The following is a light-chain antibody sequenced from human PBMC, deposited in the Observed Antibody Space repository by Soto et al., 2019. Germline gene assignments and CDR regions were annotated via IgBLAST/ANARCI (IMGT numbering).Light chain of an antibody. CDR3: ASSTSDSLYV. V-gene: IGLV2-14*01. Sequence: SVLTQPASVSGSPGQSITISCTGTTSDVGGHNSVSWFQQHPGKAPKLIIYQVSSRPSDISNRFSGSKSGNTASLTISGLQAEDEADYFCASSTSDSLYVFGTGTKVTVL. J-gene: IGLJ1*01. CDR2: QVS. CDR1: TSDVGGHNS.